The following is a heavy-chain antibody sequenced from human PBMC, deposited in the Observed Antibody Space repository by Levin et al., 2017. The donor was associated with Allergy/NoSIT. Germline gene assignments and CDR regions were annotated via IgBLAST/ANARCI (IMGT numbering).Heavy chain of an antibody. D-gene: IGHD4-17*01. Sequence: PGGSLRLSCAVSGFTFTTYAMSWVRQAPGKGLEWVSAISGSGRTPFYADSVKGRFTISRDNSKNTLYLRLNSLRAEDTAIYYCAKSLRHYCDYEKVFDHWGQGTLVTVSS. CDR3: AKSLRHYCDYEKVFDH. CDR1: GFTFTTYA. J-gene: IGHJ4*02. V-gene: IGHV3-23*01. CDR2: ISGSGRTP.